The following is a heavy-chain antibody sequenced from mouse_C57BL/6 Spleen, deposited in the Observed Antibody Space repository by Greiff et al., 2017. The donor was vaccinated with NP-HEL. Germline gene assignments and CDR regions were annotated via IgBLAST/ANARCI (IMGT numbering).Heavy chain of an antibody. CDR2: INPNNGGT. CDR3: ARNYGSRPYYYAMDY. D-gene: IGHD1-1*01. J-gene: IGHJ4*01. V-gene: IGHV1-22*01. Sequence: EVQLQQSGPELVKPGASVKMSCKASGYTFTDYNMHWVKQSHGKSLEWIGYINPNNGGTSYNQKFKGKATLTVNKSSSTAYMELRSLTSEDSAVYYCARNYGSRPYYYAMDYWGQGTSVTVSS. CDR1: GYTFTDYN.